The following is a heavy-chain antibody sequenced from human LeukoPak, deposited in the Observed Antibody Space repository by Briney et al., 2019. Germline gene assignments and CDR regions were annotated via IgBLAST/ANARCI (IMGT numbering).Heavy chain of an antibody. D-gene: IGHD1-26*01. V-gene: IGHV3-7*01. CDR1: GFTFSSYW. CDR3: ASGLYRYNWFDP. CDR2: IKQDGSEK. Sequence: PGGSLRLSCAASGFTFSSYWMSWVRQAPGRGLEWVANIKQDGSEKYYVDSVKGRFTISRDNAKNSLYLQMNSLRAEDTAVYYCASGLYRYNWFDPWGQGTLVTVSS. J-gene: IGHJ5*02.